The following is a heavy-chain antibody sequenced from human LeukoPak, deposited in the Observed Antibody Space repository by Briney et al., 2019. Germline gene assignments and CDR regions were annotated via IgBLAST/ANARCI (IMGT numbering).Heavy chain of an antibody. CDR1: GFTFSSYS. J-gene: IGHJ3*02. CDR2: ISSSSSYI. V-gene: IGHV3-21*01. Sequence: GGSLRLSCAASGFTFSSYSMNWVRQAPGKGLEWVSSISSSSSYIYYADSVKGRFTISRDNAKNSLYLQMNSLRAEDTAVYYCARGLRAGGAFDIWGQGTMVTVSS. CDR3: ARGLRAGGAFDI. D-gene: IGHD3-10*01.